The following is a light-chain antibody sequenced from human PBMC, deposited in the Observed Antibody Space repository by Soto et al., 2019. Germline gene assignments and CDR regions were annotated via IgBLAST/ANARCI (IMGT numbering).Light chain of an antibody. V-gene: IGKV3-20*01. CDR3: QQYGSSPIT. Sequence: EIVLTQSPGTLSLSPGERATLSCRASQSVSSSYLAWYQQKPGQAPRLLIYGASSRATGIPDRFSGSGSGTDFTLTISTLEPDDVAVYYCQQYGSSPITLGQGTRLEIK. CDR1: QSVSSSY. J-gene: IGKJ5*01. CDR2: GAS.